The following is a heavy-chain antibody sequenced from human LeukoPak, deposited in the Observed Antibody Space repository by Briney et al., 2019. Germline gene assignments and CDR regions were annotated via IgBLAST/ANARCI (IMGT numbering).Heavy chain of an antibody. CDR1: GFTFSSYA. J-gene: IGHJ4*02. V-gene: IGHV3-23*01. Sequence: GGSLRLSCAASGFTFSSYAMCWVRQAPGKGMEWDSAISGSGGSTYYADSVKGRFTISRDNSKNTLYLQMNSLRAEDTAVYYCAKEYGGQYSGYENWGQGTLVTVSS. D-gene: IGHD5-12*01. CDR3: AKEYGGQYSGYEN. CDR2: ISGSGGST.